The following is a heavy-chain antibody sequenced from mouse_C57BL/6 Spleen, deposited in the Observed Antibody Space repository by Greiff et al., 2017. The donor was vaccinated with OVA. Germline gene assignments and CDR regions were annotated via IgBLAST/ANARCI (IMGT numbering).Heavy chain of an antibody. CDR3: ARRGAYWDYFDY. Sequence: QVQLQQPGAELVKHGASVKLSCKASGYTFTSYWMQWVKQRPGQGLEWIGEIDPSDSYTNYNQKFKGKATLTVDTSSSTAYMQLSSLTSEDSAVYYCARRGAYWDYFDYWGQGTTLTVSS. CDR2: IDPSDSYT. D-gene: IGHD2-10*01. J-gene: IGHJ2*01. V-gene: IGHV1-50*01. CDR1: GYTFTSYW.